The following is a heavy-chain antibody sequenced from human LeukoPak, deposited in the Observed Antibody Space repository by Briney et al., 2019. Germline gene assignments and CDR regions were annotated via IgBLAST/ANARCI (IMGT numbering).Heavy chain of an antibody. D-gene: IGHD6-19*01. J-gene: IGHJ4*02. CDR1: GGSMNSHY. CDR3: VRRDTGWNYFDY. Sequence: SETLPLTCAVSGGSMNSHYWGWIRQPPGKGLQWIGDIYYTGKNNYNPSLKSRVTISLDTSKDHLSLNLTSVVAADTAIYYCVRRDTGWNYFDYSGQGILVTVSS. CDR2: IYYTGKN. V-gene: IGHV4-59*08.